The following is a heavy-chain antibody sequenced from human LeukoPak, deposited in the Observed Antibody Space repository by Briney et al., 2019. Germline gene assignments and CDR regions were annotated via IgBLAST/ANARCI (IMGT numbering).Heavy chain of an antibody. V-gene: IGHV5-51*01. Sequence: GESLKISCKGLGYAFAGYWIGWVRQMPGKGLEWMGIIYPGDSDTRYSPSFQGQVTISADKSISTAYLQWSSLKASDTAMYYCARSRPSSHDAFGIWGQGTMVTVSS. D-gene: IGHD6-13*01. CDR1: GYAFAGYW. CDR2: IYPGDSDT. J-gene: IGHJ3*02. CDR3: ARSRPSSHDAFGI.